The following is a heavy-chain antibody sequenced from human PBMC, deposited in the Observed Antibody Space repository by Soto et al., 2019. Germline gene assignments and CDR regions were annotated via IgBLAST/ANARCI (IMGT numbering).Heavy chain of an antibody. V-gene: IGHV3-23*01. CDR1: GXTVSSYS. CDR3: AKDQALSGWYY. J-gene: IGHJ4*02. Sequence: HPXGSLRLSCAASGXTVSSYSMGWVRQAPGKGLEWVSAISGSGGSTYYADSVKGRFTISRDNSKNTLYLKMNRMRAEDTAVYYCAKDQALSGWYYWGQGTLVTVSS. D-gene: IGHD6-19*01. CDR2: ISGSGGST.